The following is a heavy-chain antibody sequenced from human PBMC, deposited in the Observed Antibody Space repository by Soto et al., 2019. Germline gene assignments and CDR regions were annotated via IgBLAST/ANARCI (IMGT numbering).Heavy chain of an antibody. J-gene: IGHJ4*02. Sequence: SETLPLTCTVSHGSITSGDYFWAWIRQPPGKGLDFIGSVHSSGGTYYSPSLKSRASISIDKSKNQFSLKLTSVNAGDTAVYFCASVVVGATRQTGSDHWGQGTLVTVSS. CDR1: HGSITSGDYF. CDR3: ASVVVGATRQTGSDH. V-gene: IGHV4-39*01. D-gene: IGHD2-15*01. CDR2: VHSSGGT.